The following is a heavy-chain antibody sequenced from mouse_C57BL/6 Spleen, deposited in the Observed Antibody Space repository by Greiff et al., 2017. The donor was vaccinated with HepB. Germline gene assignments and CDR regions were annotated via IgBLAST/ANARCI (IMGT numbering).Heavy chain of an antibody. J-gene: IGHJ3*01. CDR1: GYTFTDYE. V-gene: IGHV1-15*01. CDR2: IDPETGGT. Sequence: VKLQESGAELVRPGASVTLSCKASGYTFTDYEMHWVKQTPVHGLEWIGAIDPETGGTTYNQKFKGKAILTADKSTSTAYMELRSLTSEDSAVYYCTRSHGSGTWFDYWGQGTLVTVSA. CDR3: TRSHGSGTWFDY. D-gene: IGHD1-1*01.